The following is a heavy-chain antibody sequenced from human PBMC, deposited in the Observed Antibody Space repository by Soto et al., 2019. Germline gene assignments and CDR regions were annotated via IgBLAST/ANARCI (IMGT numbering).Heavy chain of an antibody. CDR2: IYYSGRT. V-gene: IGHV4-31*03. Sequence: QVQLQESGPGLVESSQTLSLTCTVSGVSISSGGYYWGWIRQHPGKGLEWIGNIYYSGRTYYNPSLRSRLLMSVETSKNHCSLNLNSVTAADTAMYFCAIVVGGVSEYYFDYWGQGVLVTVSS. CDR3: AIVVGGVSEYYFDY. J-gene: IGHJ4*02. D-gene: IGHD2-8*02. CDR1: GVSISSGGYY.